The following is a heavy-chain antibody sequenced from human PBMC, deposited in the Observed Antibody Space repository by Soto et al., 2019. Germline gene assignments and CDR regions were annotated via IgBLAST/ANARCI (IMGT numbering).Heavy chain of an antibody. CDR3: AHSAGISTTYRGFDY. CDR2: IYWDDDK. V-gene: IGHV2-5*02. D-gene: IGHD1-1*01. Sequence: QITLKESGPTLVKPTQTLTLTCTFSGFSLSTSGVGVGWIRQPPGKALECLALIYWDDDKRYSPSLKSRLAITKDTSKNQLALIMAIMDPVYSATYYCAHSAGISTTYRGFDYWGQGTLVTVSS. CDR1: GFSLSTSGVG. J-gene: IGHJ4*02.